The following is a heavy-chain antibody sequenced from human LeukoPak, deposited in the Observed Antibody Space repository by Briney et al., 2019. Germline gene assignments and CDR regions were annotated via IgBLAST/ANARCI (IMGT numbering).Heavy chain of an antibody. J-gene: IGHJ4*02. CDR3: AALRTVAHQFDY. D-gene: IGHD6-19*01. CDR2: ISAYNGNT. Sequence: ASVKVSCKASGYTFTSYGISWVRQAPGQGLEWMGWISAYNGNTNYAQKLQGRVTMTTDTSTSTAYMELRSLRSDDTAVYYCAALRTVAHQFDYWGQGSLVTVTA. V-gene: IGHV1-18*01. CDR1: GYTFTSYG.